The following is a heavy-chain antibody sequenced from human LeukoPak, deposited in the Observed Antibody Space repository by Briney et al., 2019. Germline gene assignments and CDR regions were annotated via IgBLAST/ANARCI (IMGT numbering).Heavy chain of an antibody. J-gene: IGHJ4*02. CDR3: ARQINTAIDY. D-gene: IGHD6-25*01. Sequence: PSETLSLTCTVSGYSISGYYWSWIRQPPGKGLEWIGYIHYSGSTNYNPSLKSRLTISVDTSKSQFSLKLSSVTAADTAVYYCARQINTAIDYWGQGTLVTVSS. CDR2: IHYSGST. V-gene: IGHV4-59*01. CDR1: GYSISGYY.